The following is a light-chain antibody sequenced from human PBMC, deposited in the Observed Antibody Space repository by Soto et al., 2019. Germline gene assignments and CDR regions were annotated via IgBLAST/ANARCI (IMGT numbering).Light chain of an antibody. CDR3: QQHGSSPPRT. Sequence: IQLTQSPSSLSASVGDRVTITCRASQDIAIYLAWHQQKPGEAPKLLIYGASTRATDVPDRFSGSGSGADFTLTISRLEPEDFAVYYCQQHGSSPPRTFGQGTKVDIK. CDR1: QDIAIY. J-gene: IGKJ1*01. V-gene: IGKV1-9*01. CDR2: GAS.